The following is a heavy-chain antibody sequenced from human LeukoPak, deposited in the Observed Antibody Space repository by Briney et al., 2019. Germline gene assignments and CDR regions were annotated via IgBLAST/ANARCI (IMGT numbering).Heavy chain of an antibody. CDR2: TNPSGGST. J-gene: IGHJ4*02. CDR3: ARAWAACGGDCYSLFGFDY. Sequence: ASVKVSCKASGYTFTSYYMHWVRQAPGQGLEWMGITNPSGGSTSYAQKFQGRVTMTRGTSTSTVYMELSSLRSEDTAVYYCARAWAACGGDCYSLFGFDYWGQGTLVTVSS. CDR1: GYTFTSYY. V-gene: IGHV1-46*01. D-gene: IGHD2-21*02.